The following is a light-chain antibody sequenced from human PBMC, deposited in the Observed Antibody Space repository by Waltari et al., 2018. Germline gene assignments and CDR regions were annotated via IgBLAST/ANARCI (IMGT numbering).Light chain of an antibody. CDR3: QQYGDLPLT. CDR1: QSISSSY. V-gene: IGKV3-20*01. J-gene: IGKJ5*01. CDR2: GAS. Sequence: EIVLTQSPVTLSLSTGERATFTCWATQSISSSYLAWYEQKPRQAPRLLIHGASSMATGVPDRFSGSGSWTDFTLTISRLEAEDFAVYYCQQYGDLPLTFGQGTRLEIK.